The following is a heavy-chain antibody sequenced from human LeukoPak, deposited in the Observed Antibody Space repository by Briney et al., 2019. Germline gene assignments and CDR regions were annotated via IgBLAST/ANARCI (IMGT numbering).Heavy chain of an antibody. Sequence: HPGGSLRLSCAASGFTFSSYWMSWVRQAPEKGLEWVANIKQDGSEKYYVDSVKGRFTISRDNAKNSLYLQMNSLRAEDTAVYYCARDRGSGWYYYWGQGTLVTVSS. CDR1: GFTFSSYW. J-gene: IGHJ4*02. V-gene: IGHV3-7*04. CDR2: IKQDGSEK. D-gene: IGHD6-19*01. CDR3: ARDRGSGWYYY.